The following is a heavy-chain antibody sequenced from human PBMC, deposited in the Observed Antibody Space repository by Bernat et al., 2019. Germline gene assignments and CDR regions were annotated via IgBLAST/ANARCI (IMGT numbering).Heavy chain of an antibody. CDR2: NYYSGST. CDR1: GGSISSSSYY. Sequence: QLQLQESGPGLVKPSETLSLTCTVSGGSISSSSYYWGWIRQPPGKGLEWIGSNYYSGSTYYNPSLKSQAILSVDTSKNHCTLKLSAVTDADTAVDYCASIPVYSISPYYYYYDMDGWGEGTTVTVSS. CDR3: ASIPVYSISPYYYYYDMDG. J-gene: IGHJ6*03. D-gene: IGHD6-6*01. V-gene: IGHV4-39*01.